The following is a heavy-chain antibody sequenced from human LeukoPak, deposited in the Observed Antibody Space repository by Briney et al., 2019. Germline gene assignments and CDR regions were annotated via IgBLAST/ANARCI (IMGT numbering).Heavy chain of an antibody. V-gene: IGHV3-23*01. J-gene: IGHJ5*02. D-gene: IGHD2-2*01. Sequence: QPGGSLGLSCAASGFSFSTYAMTWVRQAPGKGLEWVSALSASGGTTYYADSVQGRFATSRDNSKNTLYLQMNSLRAEDTAVYYCAKLPREYCSSTSCPNWFDTWGQGTLVTVSS. CDR2: LSASGGTT. CDR1: GFSFSTYA. CDR3: AKLPREYCSSTSCPNWFDT.